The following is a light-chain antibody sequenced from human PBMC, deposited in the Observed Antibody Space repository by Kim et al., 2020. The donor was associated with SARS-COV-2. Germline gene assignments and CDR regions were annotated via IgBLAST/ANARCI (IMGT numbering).Light chain of an antibody. Sequence: SVSPGQTASITCSGDGLGDKYACWYQQRPGQSPVLVIYQDSKRPSGIPERFSGSNSGNTATLTISGTQAMDEADYYCQAWDSSTAVFGGGTQLTVL. CDR2: QDS. J-gene: IGLJ3*02. V-gene: IGLV3-1*01. CDR1: GLGDKY. CDR3: QAWDSSTAV.